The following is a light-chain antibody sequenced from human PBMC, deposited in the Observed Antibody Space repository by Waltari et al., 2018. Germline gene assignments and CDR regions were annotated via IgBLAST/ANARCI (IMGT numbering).Light chain of an antibody. CDR1: RSLLHSSGYNY. CDR3: QQHYGSPLT. J-gene: IGKJ3*01. CDR2: LGS. Sequence: DIVMTQSPLSLPVTPGEPAAISCRSSRSLLHSSGYNYLDWYLQKPGQSPQLLIYLGSNRASGVPDRFSGGGSGTDFTLTISNLQAEDVAVYYCQQHYGSPLTFGPGTRVDIK. V-gene: IGKV2-28*01.